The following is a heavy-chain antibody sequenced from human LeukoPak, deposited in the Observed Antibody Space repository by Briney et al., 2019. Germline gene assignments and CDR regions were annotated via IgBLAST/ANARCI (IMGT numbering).Heavy chain of an antibody. D-gene: IGHD5-18*01. V-gene: IGHV3-7*01. CDR1: GFTFSSYL. Sequence: GGSLRLSCAASGFTFSSYLMSWVRQAPGKGLEGVANIKKDGSEKYYVDSVKGRFTISRDNAKNSLYLQMNSLRAEDTAVYYCARDSTGYSYPLYYYYMDVWGKGTTVTVSS. CDR3: ARDSTGYSYPLYYYYMDV. J-gene: IGHJ6*03. CDR2: IKKDGSEK.